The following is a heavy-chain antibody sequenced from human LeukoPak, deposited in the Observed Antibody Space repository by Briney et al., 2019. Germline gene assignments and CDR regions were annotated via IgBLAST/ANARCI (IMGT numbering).Heavy chain of an antibody. CDR2: IRYDGSNK. J-gene: IGHJ3*02. Sequence: QPGGSLSLSCPASGFTFSSYGMHWIRQPPGKGLDSLAFIRYDGSNKYYADSVKGRFTISRDNAKNSLYLQMNSLRAEDTAVYYCARDGVTRRDDAFDIWGQGTMVTVSS. V-gene: IGHV3-30*02. CDR3: ARDGVTRRDDAFDI. D-gene: IGHD5-18*01. CDR1: GFTFSSYG.